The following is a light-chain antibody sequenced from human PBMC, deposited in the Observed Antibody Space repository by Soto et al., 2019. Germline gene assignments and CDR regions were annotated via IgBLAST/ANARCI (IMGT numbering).Light chain of an antibody. Sequence: EVVLTQSPATLSVSPGERATLSCRASQSVSTNLAWYQQRPGQAPRLLIYGASARATGIPDRFSGSGAGTEFTLTISSLQSEDFAVYYCHQYNNWRTFGQGTKVDIK. J-gene: IGKJ1*01. V-gene: IGKV3-15*01. CDR2: GAS. CDR3: HQYNNWRT. CDR1: QSVSTN.